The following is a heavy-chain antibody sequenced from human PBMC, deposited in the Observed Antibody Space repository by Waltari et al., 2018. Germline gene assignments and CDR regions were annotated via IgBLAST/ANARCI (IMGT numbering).Heavy chain of an antibody. J-gene: IGHJ4*02. Sequence: QVQLVQSGAAVKKPGSSLQVLCKPSGGTFSSSAICWVRPAPGQGLEWMGGIIPIFGTANYAQKFQGRVTITADKSTSTAYMELSSLRSEDTAVYYCAREGGMTTRHSFDYWGQGTLVTVSS. V-gene: IGHV1-69*14. CDR3: AREGGMTTRHSFDY. CDR1: GGTFSSSA. CDR2: IIPIFGTA. D-gene: IGHD4-4*01.